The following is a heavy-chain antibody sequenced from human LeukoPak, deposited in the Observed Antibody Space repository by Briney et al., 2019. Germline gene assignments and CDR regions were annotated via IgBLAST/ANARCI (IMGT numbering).Heavy chain of an antibody. D-gene: IGHD3-9*01. CDR3: TTGGGARPLRYYFDS. Sequence: GGSLRLSCAASGLTFTSAWMYWIPQAPGKGLEWVARIKSKADGGALDYAAPVKVRFTIARDDPTATLYLQIDSVRTEETAVYYCTTGGGARPLRYYFDSWGQGTLVTVSS. V-gene: IGHV3-15*05. J-gene: IGHJ4*02. CDR1: GLTFTSAW. CDR2: IKSKADGGAL.